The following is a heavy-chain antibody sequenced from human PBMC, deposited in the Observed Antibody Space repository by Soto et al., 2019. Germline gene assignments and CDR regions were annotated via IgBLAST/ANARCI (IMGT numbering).Heavy chain of an antibody. V-gene: IGHV4-31*03. CDR2: IYFSGST. Sequence: SETLSLTCTVSGASINGGGYYWSWMRQVPGRGLEWIGYIYFSGSTYYNPSLESRVTISLDTSQNQFSLKLSSVTAADTAVYFCASGNAWEVILAYWGQGTLVTVSS. CDR1: GASINGGGYY. D-gene: IGHD1-26*01. J-gene: IGHJ4*02. CDR3: ASGNAWEVILAY.